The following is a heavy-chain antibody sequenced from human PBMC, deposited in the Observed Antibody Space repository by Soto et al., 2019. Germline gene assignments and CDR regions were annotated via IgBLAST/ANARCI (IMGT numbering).Heavy chain of an antibody. CDR2: IYYSGST. J-gene: IGHJ5*02. Sequence: QVQLQESGPGLVKPSETLSLTCTVSGGSVSSGSYYWSWIRQPPGKGLEWIGYIYYSGSTNYNPSLKSRVTISVDTSKNQFSLKLSSVTAADTAVYYCARVGIVVVVAALNWFDPWGQGTLVTVSS. CDR1: GGSVSSGSYY. V-gene: IGHV4-61*01. CDR3: ARVGIVVVVAALNWFDP. D-gene: IGHD2-15*01.